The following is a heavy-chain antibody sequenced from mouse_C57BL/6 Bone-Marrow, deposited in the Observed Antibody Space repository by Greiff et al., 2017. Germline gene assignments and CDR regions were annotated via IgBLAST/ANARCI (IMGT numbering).Heavy chain of an antibody. CDR3: TTLYYGSEAWFAY. V-gene: IGHV14-4*01. CDR1: GFNIKDDY. J-gene: IGHJ3*01. D-gene: IGHD1-1*01. Sequence: DVQLQESGAELVRPGASVKLSCTASGFNIKDDYMHWVKQRPEQGLEWIGWIDPENGDTEYASKFQGKATITADTSSNTAYLQLSSLTSEDTAVYYCTTLYYGSEAWFAYWGQGTLVTVSA. CDR2: IDPENGDT.